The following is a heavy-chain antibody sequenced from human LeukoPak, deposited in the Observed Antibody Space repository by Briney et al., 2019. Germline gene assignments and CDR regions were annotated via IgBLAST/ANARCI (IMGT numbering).Heavy chain of an antibody. J-gene: IGHJ3*02. V-gene: IGHV5-51*01. Sequence: GESLKISCKGSGYSFTSYWIGWVRQMPGKGLEWMGMIYPGDSDTRYSPSFQGQVTISADKSISTAYLQWSSLKASDTAMYYCARQGPPEWDRAYAFDIWGQGTMVTVSS. D-gene: IGHD1-26*01. CDR2: IYPGDSDT. CDR1: GYSFTSYW. CDR3: ARQGPPEWDRAYAFDI.